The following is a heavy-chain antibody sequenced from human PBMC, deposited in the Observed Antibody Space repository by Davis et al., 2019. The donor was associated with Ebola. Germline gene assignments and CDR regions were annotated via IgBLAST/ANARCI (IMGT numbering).Heavy chain of an antibody. CDR1: TDSITSSHFY. J-gene: IGHJ4*02. CDR3: ARRSYSSSLIDS. V-gene: IGHV4-39*01. CDR2: IFSSRTT. D-gene: IGHD6-13*01. Sequence: GSLRLSCSVSTDSITSSHFYWGWIRQPPGKGLEFIGSIFSSRTTYYNPSLKSRLSISLDTSKNQVSLTLTSVTAADTAVYFCARRSYSSSLIDSWGQGSLVTVSS.